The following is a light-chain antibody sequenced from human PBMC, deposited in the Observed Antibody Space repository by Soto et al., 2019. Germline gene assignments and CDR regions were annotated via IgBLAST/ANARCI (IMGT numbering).Light chain of an antibody. CDR1: QSVSRY. Sequence: VMTQSPATLSLSPGERATLSCRASQSVSRYLAWYQQKPGQAPRLLIYDASNRATGIPARFSGSGSGTEFTLTISSLQSEDFAVYYCQQYYKWPPETFGQGTKVDIK. CDR3: QQYYKWPPET. J-gene: IGKJ2*01. V-gene: IGKV3-15*01. CDR2: DAS.